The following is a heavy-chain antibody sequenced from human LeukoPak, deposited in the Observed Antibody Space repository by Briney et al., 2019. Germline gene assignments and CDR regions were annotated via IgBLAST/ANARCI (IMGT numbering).Heavy chain of an antibody. CDR2: IKQDGSEK. CDR1: GFTFSSYW. V-gene: IGHV3-7*01. J-gene: IGHJ2*01. CDR3: ARANFYYDSSGQDWYFDL. D-gene: IGHD3-22*01. Sequence: GGSLRLSCAASGFTFSSYWMSWVRQAPGKGLEWVANIKQDGSEKYYVDSVKGRFTISIDNAKNSLYLQMNSLRVEDTAMYYCARANFYYDSSGQDWYFDLWGRGTLVTVSS.